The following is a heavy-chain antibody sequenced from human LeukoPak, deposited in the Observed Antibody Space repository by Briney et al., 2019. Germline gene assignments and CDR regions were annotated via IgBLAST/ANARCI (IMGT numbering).Heavy chain of an antibody. CDR2: ISSTGTSI. V-gene: IGHV3-21*01. CDR1: GFTFSYYT. CDR3: ARDDVAWNDVHWFDP. D-gene: IGHD1-1*01. J-gene: IGHJ5*02. Sequence: GGSLRLSCAASGFTFSYYTMSWVRQAPGKGLEWVSSISSTGTSIYYADSVKGRFTISRDSAKNSLCLQMSSLRVEDTAVYYCARDDVAWNDVHWFDPWGQGTLVTVSS.